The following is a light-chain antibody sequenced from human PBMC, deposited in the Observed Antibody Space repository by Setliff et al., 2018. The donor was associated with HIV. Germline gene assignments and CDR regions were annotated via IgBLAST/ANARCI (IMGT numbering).Light chain of an antibody. CDR2: SNN. V-gene: IGLV1-44*01. J-gene: IGLJ3*02. CDR1: RSNIGSNP. Sequence: QSVLTQPPSASGAPGQRVTISCSGSRSNIGSNPVNWYQQFPGTAPKLLIYSNNQRPSGVPDRFSGSRSGTSASLAISGLQAEDEADYYCAPWDDSLNARVFGGGTKVTVL. CDR3: APWDDSLNARV.